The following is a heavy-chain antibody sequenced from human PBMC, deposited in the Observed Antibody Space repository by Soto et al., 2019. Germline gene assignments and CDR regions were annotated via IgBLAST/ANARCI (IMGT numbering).Heavy chain of an antibody. Sequence: GGSLRLSCAASGFTFSSYAMHWVRQAPGKGLEYVSAISSNGGSTYYANSVKGRFTISRDNSKNTLYLQMGSLRAEDMAVYYCARGYCSTTSCYLSDYWGQGTLVTLSS. J-gene: IGHJ4*02. CDR2: ISSNGGST. D-gene: IGHD2-2*01. CDR1: GFTFSSYA. CDR3: ARGYCSTTSCYLSDY. V-gene: IGHV3-64*01.